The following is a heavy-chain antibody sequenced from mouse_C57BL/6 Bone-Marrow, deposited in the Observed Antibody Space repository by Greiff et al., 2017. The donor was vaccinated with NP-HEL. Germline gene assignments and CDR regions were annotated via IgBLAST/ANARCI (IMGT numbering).Heavy chain of an antibody. CDR3: ATSSYPYWYFDV. Sequence: VQLQQSGPELVKPGASVKMSCKASGYTFTDYNMHWVKQSHGKSLEWIGYINPNNGGTSYNQKFKGKATLTVNKSSSTAYMELRSLTSEDSAVYYCATSSYPYWYFDVWGTGTTVTVSS. CDR2: INPNNGGT. CDR1: GYTFTDYN. J-gene: IGHJ1*03. D-gene: IGHD1-1*01. V-gene: IGHV1-22*01.